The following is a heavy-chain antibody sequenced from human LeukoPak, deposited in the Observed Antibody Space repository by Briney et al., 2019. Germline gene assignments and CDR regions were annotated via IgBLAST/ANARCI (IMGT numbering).Heavy chain of an antibody. CDR1: GFTFSSYG. CDR2: IWYDGSNK. J-gene: IGHJ3*02. CDR3: AKGRGNHYNWNYIRSMDAFDI. D-gene: IGHD1-7*01. V-gene: IGHV3-30*02. Sequence: PGGSLRLSCAASGFTFSSYGMHWVRQAPGKGLEWVAVIWYDGSNKYYADSVKGRFTISRDNSKNTLYLQMNSLRAEDTAVYYCAKGRGNHYNWNYIRSMDAFDIWGQGTMVTVSS.